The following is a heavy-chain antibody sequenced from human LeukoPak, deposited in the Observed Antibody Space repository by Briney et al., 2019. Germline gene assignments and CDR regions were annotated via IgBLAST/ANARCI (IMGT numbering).Heavy chain of an antibody. V-gene: IGHV1-2*02. Sequence: GASVKVSCKASGYTFTGYYMHWVRQAPGQGLEWMGWSNPNSGGTNYAQKFQGRVTMTRDTSISTAYMELSRLRSDDTAVYYCARTYDILTGYSYFDYWGQGTLVTASS. J-gene: IGHJ4*02. D-gene: IGHD3-9*01. CDR1: GYTFTGYY. CDR2: SNPNSGGT. CDR3: ARTYDILTGYSYFDY.